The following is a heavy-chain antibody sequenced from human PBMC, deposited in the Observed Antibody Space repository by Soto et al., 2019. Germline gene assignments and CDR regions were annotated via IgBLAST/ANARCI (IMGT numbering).Heavy chain of an antibody. CDR1: GFTFSDYY. V-gene: IGHV3-11*05. CDR3: ARDADILTGSDAFDI. CDR2: ISSSRSYT. Sequence: QVPLVESGGGLVQPGGSLRLSCAASGFTFSDYYMSWIRQAPGKGLEWVSYISSSRSYTNYADSVKGRFTISRDNAKNSLYLQMNSLRAEDTAVYYCARDADILTGSDAFDIWGQGTMVTVSS. D-gene: IGHD3-9*01. J-gene: IGHJ3*02.